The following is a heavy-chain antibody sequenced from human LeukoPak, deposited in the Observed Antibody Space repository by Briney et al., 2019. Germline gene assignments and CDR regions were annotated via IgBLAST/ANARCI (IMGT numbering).Heavy chain of an antibody. D-gene: IGHD2-2*03. J-gene: IGHJ6*03. Sequence: PSETLSLTCTVSGGSISSYYWSWIRQPAGKGLEWIGRIYTSGSTNYNPSLKSRVTMSVDTSKTQFSLKLSSVTAADTAVYYCARGADWMYYYYYYYMDVWGKGTTVTVSS. V-gene: IGHV4-4*07. CDR3: ARGADWMYYYYYYYMDV. CDR1: GGSISSYY. CDR2: IYTSGST.